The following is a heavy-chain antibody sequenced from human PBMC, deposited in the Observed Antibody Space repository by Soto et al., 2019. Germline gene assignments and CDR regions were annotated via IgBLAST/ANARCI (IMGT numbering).Heavy chain of an antibody. Sequence: ASVKVSCKASGYTFTCYYMHWVRQAPGQGLEWMGWINPNSGGTNYAQKFQGWVTMTRDTSISTAYMELSRLRSDDTAVYYCARARIAAAGTWFDPWGQGTLVTVSS. CDR2: INPNSGGT. CDR3: ARARIAAAGTWFDP. D-gene: IGHD6-13*01. V-gene: IGHV1-2*04. J-gene: IGHJ5*02. CDR1: GYTFTCYY.